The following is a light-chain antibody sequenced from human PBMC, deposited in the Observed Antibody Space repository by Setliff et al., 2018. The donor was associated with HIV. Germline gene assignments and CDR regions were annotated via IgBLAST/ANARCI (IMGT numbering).Light chain of an antibody. CDR1: TSDIGHYNR. CDR3: SSYTTSITFV. V-gene: IGLV2-18*02. CDR2: EVS. Sequence: QSVLTQPPYVSGAPGQSVTISCTGSTSDIGHYNRVSWYQQPPGAAPKLIMYEVSHRPSGVPDRFSGSKSGSTASLTISGLQPEDEADYYCSSYTTSITFVFGTGTRSPS. J-gene: IGLJ1*01.